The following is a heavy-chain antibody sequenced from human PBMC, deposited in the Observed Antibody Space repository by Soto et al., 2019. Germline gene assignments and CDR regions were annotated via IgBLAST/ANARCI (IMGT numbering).Heavy chain of an antibody. Sequence: ASVKVSCKASGYTFTGYYMHWVRQAPGQGLEWMGWINPNSGGTNYAQKFQGWVTMTRDTSISTAYMELSRLRSDDTAVYYCARGGILPLLSRPLYYYYYGMDVWGQGTTVTVSS. CDR3: ARGGILPLLSRPLYYYYYGMDV. D-gene: IGHD2-15*01. CDR2: INPNSGGT. J-gene: IGHJ6*02. CDR1: GYTFTGYY. V-gene: IGHV1-2*04.